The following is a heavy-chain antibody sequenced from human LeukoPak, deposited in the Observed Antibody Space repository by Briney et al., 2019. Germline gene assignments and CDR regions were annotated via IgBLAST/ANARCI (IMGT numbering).Heavy chain of an antibody. CDR1: GFTFSSYA. V-gene: IGHV3-30*04. J-gene: IGHJ4*02. D-gene: IGHD2-15*01. CDR3: ARDLCSGGSCYSHYFDY. Sequence: GGSLRLSCAASGFTFSSYAMHWVRQAPGKGLEWVAVISYDGSNKYYADSVKGRFTISRDNSKNTLFLQMNSLRAEDTAVYYCARDLCSGGSCYSHYFDYWGQGTLVTVSS. CDR2: ISYDGSNK.